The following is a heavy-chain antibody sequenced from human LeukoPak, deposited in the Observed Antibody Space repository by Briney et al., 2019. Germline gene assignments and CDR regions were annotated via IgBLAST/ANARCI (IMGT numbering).Heavy chain of an antibody. V-gene: IGHV1-69*13. Sequence: ASVKVSCKASGGTFNNFAISWVRQAPGQGLEWVGGIIPMSGTANYAQKFQGRVTITADESTSTAYMELCSLRSEDTAIYYCASPVKYYDTWSGYPPFDYWGQGTLVTVSS. J-gene: IGHJ4*02. CDR1: GGTFNNFA. CDR2: IIPMSGTA. CDR3: ASPVKYYDTWSGYPPFDY. D-gene: IGHD3-3*01.